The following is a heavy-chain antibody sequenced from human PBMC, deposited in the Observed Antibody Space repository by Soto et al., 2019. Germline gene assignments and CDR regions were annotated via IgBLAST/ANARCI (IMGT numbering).Heavy chain of an antibody. V-gene: IGHV3-23*01. Sequence: GGSLRLSCAASGFTFSSYAMSWVRQAPGKGLEWVSAISGSGGSTYYADSVRGRFTISRDNSKNTLYLQMNSLRAEDTAVYYCAKDRQQWPNVFDYWGQGTLVTVSS. CDR2: ISGSGGST. CDR1: GFTFSSYA. D-gene: IGHD6-19*01. J-gene: IGHJ4*02. CDR3: AKDRQQWPNVFDY.